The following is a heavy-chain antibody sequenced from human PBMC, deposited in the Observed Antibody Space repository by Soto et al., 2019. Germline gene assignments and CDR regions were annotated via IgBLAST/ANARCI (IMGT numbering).Heavy chain of an antibody. V-gene: IGHV1-46*01. CDR1: GYTFTSYY. CDR2: INPSGGST. J-gene: IGHJ6*04. CDR3: ARDPVAATPLYYGMDV. D-gene: IGHD2-15*01. Sequence: GASVKVSCKASGYTFTSYYMHWVRQAPGQGLEWMGIINPSGGSTSYAQQFQGRVTMTRDTSTSTVYTELSRLRSADTAVYYCARDPVAATPLYYGMDVWGEGTTVTVSS.